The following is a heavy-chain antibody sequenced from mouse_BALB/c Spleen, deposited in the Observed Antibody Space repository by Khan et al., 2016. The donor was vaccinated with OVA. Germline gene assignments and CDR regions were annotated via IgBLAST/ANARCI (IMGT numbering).Heavy chain of an antibody. V-gene: IGHV5-6*01. CDR3: ASHLTGSCAY. CDR2: ISSGGDYT. J-gene: IGHJ3*01. D-gene: IGHD4-1*01. Sequence: EVQLVESGGDLVKPGGSLKLSCAASGFIFSSYSMSWVRQTPDKRLEWVATISSGGDYTYYPDSVKGRFTISRDDAKNTLYLQMSSLKSEDTAMYYCASHLTGSCAYGGQGTLVTVSA. CDR1: GFIFSSYS.